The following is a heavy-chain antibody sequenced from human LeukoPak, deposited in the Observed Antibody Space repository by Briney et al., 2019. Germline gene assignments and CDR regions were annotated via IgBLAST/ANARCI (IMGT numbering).Heavy chain of an antibody. D-gene: IGHD5/OR15-5a*01. CDR1: GGSISSGGYY. CDR2: IYYSGST. CDR3: ARDLRKMYFYNWFDP. J-gene: IGHJ5*02. V-gene: IGHV4-31*03. Sequence: SQTLSLTCTVTGGSISSGGYYWSWIRQHPGKGLEWIGYIYYSGSTYYNPSLKSRVTISVDTSKNQFSLKLSSVTAADTAVYYCARDLRKMYFYNWFDPWGQGTLVTVSS.